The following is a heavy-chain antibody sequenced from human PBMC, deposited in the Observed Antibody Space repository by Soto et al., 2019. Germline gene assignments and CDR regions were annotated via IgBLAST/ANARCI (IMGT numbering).Heavy chain of an antibody. CDR1: GYTFTSYC. D-gene: IGHD4-4*01. J-gene: IGHJ5*02. Sequence: ASVKVSCKASGYTFTSYCMSWVRQAPGQGLEWMGWISAYNGNTNYAQKLQGRVTMTTDTSTSTAYMELRSLRSDDTAVYYCARGSECRNYEEPVNGSDPWGQGTLVTVSS. CDR3: ARGSECRNYEEPVNGSDP. CDR2: ISAYNGNT. V-gene: IGHV1-18*01.